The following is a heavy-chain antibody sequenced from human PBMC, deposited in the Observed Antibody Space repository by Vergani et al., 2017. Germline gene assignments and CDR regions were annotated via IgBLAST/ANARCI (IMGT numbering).Heavy chain of an antibody. CDR3: ARDLRGLVIDFDY. J-gene: IGHJ4*02. V-gene: IGHV3-33*01. D-gene: IGHD1-26*01. Sequence: QVQMVESGGGVVQPGRSLRLSCAASGFTFSSYGMHWVRQAPGKGLEMVAVIWYDGSNKYYADSVKGRFTISRDNSKNTLYLQMNSLRDEDTAVYYCARDLRGLVIDFDYWGQGTLVTVSS. CDR1: GFTFSSYG. CDR2: IWYDGSNK.